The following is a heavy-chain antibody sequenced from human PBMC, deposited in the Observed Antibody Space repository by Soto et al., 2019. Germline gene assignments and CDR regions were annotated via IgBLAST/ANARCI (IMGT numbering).Heavy chain of an antibody. J-gene: IGHJ4*02. Sequence: WGSLRLSCVGSGFIFSNNGMHWVRQTPGKGLEWVAFLSYDGSETFYADSVKGRFTVSRDNSKNTLFLHMRNLRRDDTAVYYCSIVRVADSALDHWGQGTLVTVSS. V-gene: IGHV3-30*03. D-gene: IGHD3-10*02. CDR1: GFIFSNNG. CDR3: SIVRVADSALDH. CDR2: LSYDGSET.